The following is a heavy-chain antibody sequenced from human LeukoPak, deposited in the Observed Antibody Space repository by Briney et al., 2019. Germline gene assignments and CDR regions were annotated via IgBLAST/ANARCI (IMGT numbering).Heavy chain of an antibody. J-gene: IGHJ4*02. D-gene: IGHD3-3*01. Sequence: GGSLRLSCAASGFTFSSYGMSWVRQAPGKGLEWVANIKQDGSEKYYVDSVKGRFTISRDNAKNSLYLQMNSLRAEDTAVYYCASTTPPYYDFWSGYEPFFDSWGQGTLVTVSS. CDR2: IKQDGSEK. V-gene: IGHV3-7*01. CDR3: ASTTPPYYDFWSGYEPFFDS. CDR1: GFTFSSYG.